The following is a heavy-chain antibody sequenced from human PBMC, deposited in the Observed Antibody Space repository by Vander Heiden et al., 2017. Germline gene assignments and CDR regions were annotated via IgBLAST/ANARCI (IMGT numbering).Heavy chain of an antibody. V-gene: IGHV3-21*01. J-gene: IGHJ4*02. CDR1: GFTFSTYS. Sequence: EVQLVESGGGLVKPGGSLRLSCAVSGFTFSTYSMNWVRQAPGKGLEWVSSISSSNSYIYYADSVRGRFTISRDNARDSLYLQMDSLRAEDTAVYYCARERPGGGVIGPFDYWGQGTLVTVSS. CDR3: ARERPGGGVIGPFDY. CDR2: ISSSNSYI. D-gene: IGHD3-16*02.